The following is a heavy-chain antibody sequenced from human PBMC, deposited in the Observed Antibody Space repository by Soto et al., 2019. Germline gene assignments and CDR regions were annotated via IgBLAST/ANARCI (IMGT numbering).Heavy chain of an antibody. Sequence: GGSLRLSCAASGFTFSSYAMHWVRQAPGKGLEWVAVISYDGSNKYYADSVKGRFTISRDNSKNTLYLQMNSLRAEDTAVYYCARGGYGDYILESGYFQHWGQGTLVTVSS. J-gene: IGHJ1*01. D-gene: IGHD4-17*01. CDR3: ARGGYGDYILESGYFQH. CDR1: GFTFSSYA. V-gene: IGHV3-30-3*01. CDR2: ISYDGSNK.